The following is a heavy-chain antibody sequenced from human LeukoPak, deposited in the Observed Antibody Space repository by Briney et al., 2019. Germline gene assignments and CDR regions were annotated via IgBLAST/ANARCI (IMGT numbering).Heavy chain of an antibody. CDR1: GGSISXXX. CDR2: IYXSXSX. D-gene: IGHD6-13*01. J-gene: IGHJ4*02. V-gene: IGHV4-59*08. CDR3: ARLAPYPGVWASDY. Sequence: PSETLSLTCXVSGGSISXXXXXXIRQPXGXXXXXXGYIYXSXSXNXXXXXXXXXXXXVDTSKNQFSLKLNSVTAADTAVYYCARLAPYPGVWASDYWGQGTLVTVSS.